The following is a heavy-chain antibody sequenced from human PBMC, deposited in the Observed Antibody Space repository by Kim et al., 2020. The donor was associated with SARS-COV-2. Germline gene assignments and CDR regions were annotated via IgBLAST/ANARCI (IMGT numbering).Heavy chain of an antibody. J-gene: IGHJ4*02. V-gene: IGHV3-23*01. Sequence: LSLTCAASGFTFTNYGMSWVRQTPGKGLEWVSSISGSGASTHYADSVKGQFTISRDNSKNTVYLQINNLRAEDTAVYYCTKRQCSSTCRGFDYWGQGTLVTVSS. D-gene: IGHD3-10*02. CDR3: TKRQCSSTCRGFDY. CDR1: GFTFTNYG. CDR2: ISGSGAST.